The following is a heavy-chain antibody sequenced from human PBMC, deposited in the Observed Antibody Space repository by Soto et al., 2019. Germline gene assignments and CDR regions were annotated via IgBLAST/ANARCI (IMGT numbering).Heavy chain of an antibody. J-gene: IGHJ3*02. D-gene: IGHD6-19*01. V-gene: IGHV3-48*02. CDR1: GFTFSVYS. Sequence: ELQLVESGGGLVQPGGSLRLSCAASGFTFSVYSMSWVRQAPGKGLEWVAYIGGGGIHYADSVKGRFVIYRDDAKSSMFLQMNSLRDDDTAVYFCARDRHWEQWLGPHDDCHMWGQGTMVTVSS. CDR2: IGGGGI. CDR3: ARDRHWEQWLGPHDDCHM.